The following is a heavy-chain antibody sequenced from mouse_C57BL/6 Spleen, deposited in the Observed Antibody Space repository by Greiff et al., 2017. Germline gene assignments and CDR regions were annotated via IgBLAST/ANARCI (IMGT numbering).Heavy chain of an antibody. CDR3: ARFHYYGSIHYYAMDY. CDR1: GFTFSDYG. CDR2: ISSGSSTI. Sequence: EVQVVESGGGLVKPGGSLKLSCAASGFTFSDYGMHWVRQAPEKGLEWVAYISSGSSTIYYADTVKGRFTISRDNAKNTLFLQMTSLRSEDTAMYYCARFHYYGSIHYYAMDYWGQGTSVTVSS. J-gene: IGHJ4*01. V-gene: IGHV5-17*01. D-gene: IGHD1-1*01.